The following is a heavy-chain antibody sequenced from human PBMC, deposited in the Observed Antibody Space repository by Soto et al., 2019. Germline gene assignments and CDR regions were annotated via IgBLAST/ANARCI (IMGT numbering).Heavy chain of an antibody. D-gene: IGHD6-19*01. V-gene: IGHV4-4*01. Sequence: QVLLQESGPGLVQPSGTLSLSCVVSGVSIGSNYYWGWCRQPPGKGLERLRDMSHIGSVNYNPSLQRPVTISMDKSQNQFSLKLDSMTAVDTAVYCCAMSLGWYAVDYWGQRTLVIVSS. CDR1: GVSIGSNYY. CDR3: AMSLGWYAVDY. J-gene: IGHJ4*02. CDR2: MSHIGSV.